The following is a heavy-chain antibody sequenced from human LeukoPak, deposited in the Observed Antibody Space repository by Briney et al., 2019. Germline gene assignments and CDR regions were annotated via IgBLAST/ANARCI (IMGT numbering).Heavy chain of an antibody. V-gene: IGHV4-4*02. D-gene: IGHD6-13*01. CDR2: IYHSGST. CDR1: GGSISSSHW. Sequence: PSETLSLTCAVSGGSISSSHWWSWVRQPPGKGLEWIGEIYHSGSTNYNPSLKSRVTISLDKSKNQFSLKLSSVTAADTAVYYCARQAYSSNLGWFDPWGQGTLVTVSS. J-gene: IGHJ5*02. CDR3: ARQAYSSNLGWFDP.